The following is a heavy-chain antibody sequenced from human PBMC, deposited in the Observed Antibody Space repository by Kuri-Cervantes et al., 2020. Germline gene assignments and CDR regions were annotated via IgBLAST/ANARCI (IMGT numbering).Heavy chain of an antibody. CDR3: ASFKISG. J-gene: IGHJ4*02. Sequence: GGSLRLSCAASGFSFSSYSMNWVRQAPGKGLEWVSSISSSSSYIYYADSVKGRFTISRDNAKNSLYPQMNSLRAEDTAVYYCASFKISGWGQGTLVTVSS. CDR1: GFSFSSYS. D-gene: IGHD3-16*01. CDR2: ISSSSSYI. V-gene: IGHV3-21*01.